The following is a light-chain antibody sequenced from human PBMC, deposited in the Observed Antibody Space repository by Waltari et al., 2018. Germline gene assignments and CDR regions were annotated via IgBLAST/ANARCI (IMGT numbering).Light chain of an antibody. CDR1: SGSIASNY. CDR2: EDT. CDR3: QSYDSNNPVV. V-gene: IGLV6-57*04. J-gene: IGLJ2*01. Sequence: NFMLTQPHSVSESPGKTVTISCTRSSGSIASNYVQWYQQRPGSAPTTVIYEDTQIPSGVPVRCSGSIDSSTNSASLTISGLKTEDEADYYCQSYDSNNPVVFGGGTKLTVL.